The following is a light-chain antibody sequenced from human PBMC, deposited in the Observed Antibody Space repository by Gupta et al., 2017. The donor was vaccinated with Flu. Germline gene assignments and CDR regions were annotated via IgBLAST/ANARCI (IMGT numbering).Light chain of an antibody. CDR1: SSDVGGYNY. J-gene: IGLJ2*01. V-gene: IGLV2-8*01. CDR2: EVT. CDR3: SSYAGSNKVV. Sequence: QSALTQPPSASGSPGQSVTISCTRTSSDVGGYNYVSWYQQHPGKAPKLMIYEVTKRPSGVPDRFSGSKSGNTASLTVSGLQAEDEAAYYCSSYAGSNKVVFGGGTKLTVL.